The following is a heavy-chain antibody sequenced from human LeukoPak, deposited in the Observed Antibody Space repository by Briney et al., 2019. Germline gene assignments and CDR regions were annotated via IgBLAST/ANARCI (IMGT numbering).Heavy chain of an antibody. CDR3: ASATTLHIAAAHY. Sequence: GGSLRLSCAASGFIVSSNYMSWVRQAPGKGLEWVSVIYGGGNTYYADSVKGRFTISRDNSKNTLYLQMNSLRAEDTAVYYCASATTLHIAAAHYWGQGTLVTVSS. V-gene: IGHV3-66*01. CDR1: GFIVSSNY. CDR2: IYGGGNT. J-gene: IGHJ4*02. D-gene: IGHD6-13*01.